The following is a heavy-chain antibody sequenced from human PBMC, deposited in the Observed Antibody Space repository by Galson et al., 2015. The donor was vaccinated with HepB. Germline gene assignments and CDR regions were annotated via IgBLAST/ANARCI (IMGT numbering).Heavy chain of an antibody. D-gene: IGHD5-24*01. V-gene: IGHV3-33*08. CDR2: IWYDGVNK. Sequence: SLRLSCAASGFTFSNYAMHWVRQAPGKGLEWVAVIWYDGVNKDYAASVKGRFTISIDKYKKTVHLQMNSLRAEDTAVYYCARDSDGYHPQPHNSFDPWGQRTLVTVSS. CDR3: ARDSDGYHPQPHNSFDP. CDR1: GFTFSNYA. J-gene: IGHJ5*02.